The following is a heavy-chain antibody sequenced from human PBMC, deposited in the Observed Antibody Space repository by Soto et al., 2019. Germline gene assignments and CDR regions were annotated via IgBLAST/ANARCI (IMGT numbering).Heavy chain of an antibody. CDR2: INAGNGNT. Sequence: ASVKVSCQASGYTFTSYAMHWVRQAPGQRLEWMGWINAGNGNTKYSQRFQGRVTITRDTSASTAYMELSSLRSEDTAVYYCASEYCSGGSCYSQTYYYGMDVWGQGTTVTVSS. CDR3: ASEYCSGGSCYSQTYYYGMDV. J-gene: IGHJ6*02. CDR1: GYTFTSYA. D-gene: IGHD2-15*01. V-gene: IGHV1-3*01.